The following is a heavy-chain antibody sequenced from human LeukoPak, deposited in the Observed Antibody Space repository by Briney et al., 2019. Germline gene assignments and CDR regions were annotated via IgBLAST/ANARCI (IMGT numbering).Heavy chain of an antibody. CDR2: ISYDGSNK. Sequence: GGSLRLSCAASGFTFSSYAMHWVRQAPGKGLEWVAVISYDGSNKYYADSVKGRFTISRDNSKNTLYLQMNSLRAEDTAVYYCARAGELTSSSWPNYYYHYYMDVWGKGTTVTVSS. J-gene: IGHJ6*03. CDR3: ARAGELTSSSWPNYYYHYYMDV. V-gene: IGHV3-30*04. D-gene: IGHD6-13*01. CDR1: GFTFSSYA.